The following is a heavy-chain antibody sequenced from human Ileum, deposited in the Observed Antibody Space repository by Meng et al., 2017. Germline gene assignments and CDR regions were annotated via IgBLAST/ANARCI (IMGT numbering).Heavy chain of an antibody. J-gene: IGHJ4*02. Sequence: QLPLQGSGPGLVKPSGTLSLTCDVSGGSITTNSYWSWVRQSPEKGLEWIGQIDHSGSPYYNPSLKSRVTMSVDKSKSQVSLQLTSVTAADTAVYYCARHGGYYQDYWGQGTLVTVSS. D-gene: IGHD4-23*01. CDR2: IDHSGSP. V-gene: IGHV4-4*02. CDR3: ARHGGYYQDY. CDR1: GGSITTNSY.